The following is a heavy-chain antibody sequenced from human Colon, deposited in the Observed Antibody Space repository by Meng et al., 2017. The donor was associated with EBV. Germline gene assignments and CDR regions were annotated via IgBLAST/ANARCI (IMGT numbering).Heavy chain of an antibody. J-gene: IGHJ4*02. CDR1: GGYFSGYY. CDR2: INHSGST. Sequence: QVQPQQWGAGLVKPSAILALTYAVYGGYFSGYYWSWIRQPSEKGLEWIGKINHSGSTNYNPSLKSRVTISVDTSKKQFSLKLSSVSAADTAVYYCARGPGGSYYLYYFDYWGQGTLVTVSS. D-gene: IGHD1-26*01. V-gene: IGHV4-34*01. CDR3: ARGPGGSYYLYYFDY.